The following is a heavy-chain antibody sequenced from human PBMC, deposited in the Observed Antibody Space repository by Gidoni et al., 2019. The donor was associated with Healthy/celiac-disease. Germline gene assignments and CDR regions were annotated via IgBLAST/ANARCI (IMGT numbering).Heavy chain of an antibody. CDR3: ARGGWGTDY. Sequence: QVQLQESGPGLVKPSETLSLTCTVSGGSVSSGSYYWSWIRQPPGKGLEWIGHIYYSGSTNSTPSLKSRVTISVDTSKNQFSLKLSSVTAADTAVYYCARGGWGTDYWGQGTLVTVSS. CDR2: IYYSGST. D-gene: IGHD1-26*01. CDR1: GGSVSSGSYY. J-gene: IGHJ4*02. V-gene: IGHV4-61*01.